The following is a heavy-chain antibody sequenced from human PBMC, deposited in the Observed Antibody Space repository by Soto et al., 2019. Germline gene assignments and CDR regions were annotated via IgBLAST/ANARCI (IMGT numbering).Heavy chain of an antibody. V-gene: IGHV4-34*01. CDR2: MSHSGGS. J-gene: IGHJ3*02. CDR3: ARVERGTATTVVDAFDI. Sequence: QVQLQQWGAGLLKPSETLSLTCAVYGGSVSSGSYYWSWIRQPPGKGLEWIGEMSHSGGSHFNPSFKIRVTISLDTSKNRFSLKMSSVTAADTALYYCARVERGTATTVVDAFDIWGPGTMVTVSS. D-gene: IGHD1-1*01. CDR1: GGSVSSGSYY.